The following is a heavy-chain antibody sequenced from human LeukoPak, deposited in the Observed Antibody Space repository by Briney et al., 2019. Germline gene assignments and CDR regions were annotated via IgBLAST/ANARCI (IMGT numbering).Heavy chain of an antibody. V-gene: IGHV1-46*01. CDR2: INPSGGST. D-gene: IGHD3-3*01. CDR3: ARSHLGDGVVITDMDV. J-gene: IGHJ6*03. Sequence: ASVKVSCKASGYTFTSCYMHWVRQAPGQGLEWMGIINPSGGSTSYAQKFQGRVTMTRDMSTSTVYMELSSLRSEDTAVYYCARSHLGDGVVITDMDVWGKGTTVTVSS. CDR1: GYTFTSCY.